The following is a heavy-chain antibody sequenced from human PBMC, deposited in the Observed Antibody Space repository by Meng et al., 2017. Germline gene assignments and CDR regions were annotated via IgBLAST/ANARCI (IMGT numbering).Heavy chain of an antibody. D-gene: IGHD3-10*01. V-gene: IGHV3-30*04. CDR2: ISYDGSNK. CDR3: ARDIRGYYYYGMDV. J-gene: IGHJ6*02. CDR1: GFTFSSYA. Sequence: GESLKISCAASGFTFSSYAMHWVRQAPGKGLEWVAVISYDGSNKYYADSVKGRFTISRDNSKNTLCLQMNSLRAEDTAVYYCARDIRGYYYYGMDVWGQGTTVTVSS.